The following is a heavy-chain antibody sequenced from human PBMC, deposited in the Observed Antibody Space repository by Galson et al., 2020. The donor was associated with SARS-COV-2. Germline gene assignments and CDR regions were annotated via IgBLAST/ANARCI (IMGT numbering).Heavy chain of an antibody. CDR3: ARHPIAVAYFDY. V-gene: IGHV4-59*08. CDR2: TDYSGSI. Sequence: SETLSLTCTVSDGSMSSYYWSWIRQAPGKGLEWIGYTDYSGSINYNPSLKSRVTISVDTSKSQFSLKVTSVTAADTAVYYCARHPIAVAYFDYWGQGTLVTVSS. CDR1: DGSMSSYY. D-gene: IGHD6-19*01. J-gene: IGHJ4*02.